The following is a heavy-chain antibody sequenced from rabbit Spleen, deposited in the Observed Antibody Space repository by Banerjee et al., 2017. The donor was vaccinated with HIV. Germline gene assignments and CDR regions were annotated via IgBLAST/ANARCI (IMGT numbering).Heavy chain of an antibody. CDR1: GIDFSSCW. D-gene: IGHD3-1*01. V-gene: IGHV1S45*01. CDR2: IDAGSAST. J-gene: IGHJ4*01. Sequence: QQQLEESGGGLVKPEGSLTLTCKATGIDFSSCWLCWVRRDPAEGLVWRACIDAGSASTGYATWAKGPFTISTTSTTTVTLHRNTLTVADTSSYFSVRDNKAAYDLWGPGTLVTVS. CDR3: VRDNKAAYDL.